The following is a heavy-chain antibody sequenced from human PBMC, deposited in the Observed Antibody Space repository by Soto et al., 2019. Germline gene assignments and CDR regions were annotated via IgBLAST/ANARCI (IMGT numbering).Heavy chain of an antibody. J-gene: IGHJ4*02. Sequence: SETLSLTCTVSGGSISGYYWSWIRQPPGKGLEWIGYIYYSGSTNYNPSLKSRVTISVDTHKNQFSLKLSSVTAADTAVYYCARGHYDYVWGRYYYSVFWGQRTLVTVS. CDR1: GGSISGYY. CDR3: ARGHYDYVWGRYYYSVF. V-gene: IGHV4-59*01. CDR2: IYYSGST. D-gene: IGHD3-16*01.